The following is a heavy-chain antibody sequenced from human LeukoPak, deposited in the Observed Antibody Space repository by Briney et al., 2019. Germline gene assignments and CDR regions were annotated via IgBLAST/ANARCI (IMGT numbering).Heavy chain of an antibody. Sequence: GGSLRLSCAASEVTFNRYAMNWVRQAQGKGLEWVSYISSSSFKIGYADSVKGRFTISRDNSKNSLYLQMDSLRIEDTSVYYCVRDPSDGSSWYYYMDVGGKGTTVTFSS. D-gene: IGHD6-13*01. CDR3: VRDPSDGSSWYYYMDV. V-gene: IGHV3-48*04. J-gene: IGHJ6*03. CDR2: ISSSSFKI. CDR1: EVTFNRYA.